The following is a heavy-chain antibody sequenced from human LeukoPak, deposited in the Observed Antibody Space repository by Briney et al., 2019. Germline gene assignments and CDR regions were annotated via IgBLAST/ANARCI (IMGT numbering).Heavy chain of an antibody. CDR3: ARSFLEWLLPDY. Sequence: ASVKVSCKASGYTFTGYYTHWVRQAPGQGLEWMGRINPNSGGTNYAQKFQGRVTMTRDTSISTAYMEPSRLRSDDTAVYYCARSFLEWLLPDYWGQGTLVTVSS. CDR1: GYTFTGYY. D-gene: IGHD3-3*01. J-gene: IGHJ4*02. V-gene: IGHV1-2*06. CDR2: INPNSGGT.